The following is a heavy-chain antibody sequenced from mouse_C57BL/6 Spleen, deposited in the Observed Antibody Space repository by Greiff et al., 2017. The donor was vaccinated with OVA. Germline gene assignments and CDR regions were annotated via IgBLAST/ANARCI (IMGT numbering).Heavy chain of an antibody. V-gene: IGHV5-9*01. CDR3: ARHELDLDC. D-gene: IGHD4-1*01. J-gene: IGHJ2*01. Sequence: EVHLVESGGGLVKPGGPLKFSCAASGFTSSSNTMSWVRQTLEKRLEWVATISGGGGNTYYPDSVKGRFTISRDNAKNTLYLQVNSLRSEDTALYYCARHELDLDCWGQGTTLTVAS. CDR1: GFTSSSNT. CDR2: ISGGGGNT.